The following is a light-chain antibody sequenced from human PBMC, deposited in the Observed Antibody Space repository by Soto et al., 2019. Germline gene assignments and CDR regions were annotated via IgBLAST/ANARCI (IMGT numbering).Light chain of an antibody. CDR3: QQYYSYPRRT. J-gene: IGKJ1*01. V-gene: IGKV1-8*01. CDR2: AAS. Sequence: AIRVTQSPSSLSASTGDRVTITCRASQGISSYLAWYQQKPGKAPKLLIYAASTLQSGVPSRFSGSGSGTDFTLTISCLQSDDFATYYCQQYYSYPRRTFGQGTKVDI. CDR1: QGISSY.